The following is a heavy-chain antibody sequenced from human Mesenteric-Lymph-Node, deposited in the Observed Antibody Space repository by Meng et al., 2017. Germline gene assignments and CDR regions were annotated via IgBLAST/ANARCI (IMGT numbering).Heavy chain of an antibody. V-gene: IGHV3-23*01. CDR3: GLDSSGFPFDY. CDR1: GFTPEDYG. Sequence: GESLKISCDTSGFTPEDYGLSWVRQAPGKGLEWVSSIGGGGLSSLSTYYADSVKGRFTISRDNSKTTLYLQMNSLRAEDTAVYYCGLDSSGFPFDYWGQGTLVTVSS. D-gene: IGHD3-22*01. CDR2: IGGGGLSSLST. J-gene: IGHJ4*02.